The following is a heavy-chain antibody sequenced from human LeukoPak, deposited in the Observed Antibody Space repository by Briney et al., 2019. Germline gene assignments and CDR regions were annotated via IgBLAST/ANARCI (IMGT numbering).Heavy chain of an antibody. CDR1: GFTFSSYA. CDR3: AKDPYPGIAAADY. J-gene: IGHJ4*02. D-gene: IGHD6-13*01. Sequence: GGSLRLSCAASGFTFSSYAMSWVRQAPGKGLEWVSAISGSGGSTYYADSVKGRFTISRGNSKNTLYLQMNSLRAEDTAVYYCAKDPYPGIAAADYWGQGTLVTVSS. V-gene: IGHV3-23*01. CDR2: ISGSGGST.